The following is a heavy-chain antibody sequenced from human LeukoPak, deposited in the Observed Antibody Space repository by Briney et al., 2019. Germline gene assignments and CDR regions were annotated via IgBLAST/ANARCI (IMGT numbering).Heavy chain of an antibody. D-gene: IGHD3-16*01. CDR1: GYSITSGFS. Sequence: SETLSLTCAVSGYSITSGFSWGWIRQPPGKGLEWIAPISHSGTTDYKSTLESRLTISMDTSKNLFSPRLTSVTAADTAVYYCAREGAVPGIDPWGQGTLVTVSS. J-gene: IGHJ5*02. CDR2: ISHSGTT. CDR3: AREGAVPGIDP. V-gene: IGHV4-38-2*02.